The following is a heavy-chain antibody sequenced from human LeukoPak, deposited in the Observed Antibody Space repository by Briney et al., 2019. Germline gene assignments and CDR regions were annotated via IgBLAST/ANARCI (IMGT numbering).Heavy chain of an antibody. V-gene: IGHV1-46*01. J-gene: IGHJ6*03. CDR1: GYTFTSYY. D-gene: IGHD2-2*01. CDR3: ARGLLRYCSSTSCQFNYYYYYYMDV. CDR2: INPSGGST. Sequence: ASVKVSCKASGYTFTSYYMHWVRQAPGQGLEWMGIINPSGGSTSYAQKFQGRVTMTRDMSTSTVYMELSSLRSEDTAVYYCARGLLRYCSSTSCQFNYYYYYYMDVWGKGTTVTVSS.